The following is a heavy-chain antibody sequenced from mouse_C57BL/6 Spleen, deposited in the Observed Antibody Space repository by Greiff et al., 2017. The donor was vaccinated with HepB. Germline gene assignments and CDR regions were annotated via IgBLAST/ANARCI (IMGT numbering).Heavy chain of an antibody. V-gene: IGHV14-4*01. CDR1: GFNIKDDY. D-gene: IGHD1-1*01. CDR3: TTDYYGSSPFAY. CDR2: IDPENGDT. Sequence: EVQLQQSGAELVRPGASVKLSCTASGFNIKDDYMHWVKQRPEQGLEWIGWIDPENGDTEYASKFQGKATITADTPSNTAYLQLSSLTSEDTAVYYCTTDYYGSSPFAYWGQGTLVTVSA. J-gene: IGHJ3*01.